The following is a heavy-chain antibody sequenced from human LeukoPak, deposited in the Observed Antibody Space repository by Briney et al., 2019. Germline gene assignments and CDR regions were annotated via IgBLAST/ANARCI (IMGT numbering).Heavy chain of an antibody. CDR2: ISSSSSTI. V-gene: IGHV3-48*01. CDR3: AKDPEDIVVVPADYYFDY. J-gene: IGHJ4*02. Sequence: PGGSLRLSCAASGFTFSSYSMNWVRQAPGKGLEWVSYISSSSSTICYADSVKGRFTISRDNAKNSLYLQMNSLRAEDTAVYYCAKDPEDIVVVPADYYFDYWGQGTLVTVSS. CDR1: GFTFSSYS. D-gene: IGHD2-2*01.